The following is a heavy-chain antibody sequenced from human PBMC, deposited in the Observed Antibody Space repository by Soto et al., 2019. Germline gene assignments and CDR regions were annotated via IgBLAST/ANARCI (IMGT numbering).Heavy chain of an antibody. D-gene: IGHD3-3*01. CDR2: IYWDDDN. J-gene: IGHJ4*02. Sequence: QITLKESGPTVVKPTETLTLTCTFSGFSLTTSGVGVGWVRQSPGKAPEWLALIYWDDDNRYRTSLKSRLTLTNDTSKNQAVLTMANVDPADTATDYCAHRVLRTVFGLVTTTAIYFDFWGQGTPVVVSS. CDR1: GFSLTTSGVG. CDR3: AHRVLRTVFGLVTTTAIYFDF. V-gene: IGHV2-5*02.